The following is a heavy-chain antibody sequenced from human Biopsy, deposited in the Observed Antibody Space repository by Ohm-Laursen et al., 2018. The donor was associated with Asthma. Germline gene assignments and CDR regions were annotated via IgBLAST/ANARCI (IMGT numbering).Heavy chain of an antibody. CDR3: ARCQVGYSSGWSLLLKKIYYSGMDV. J-gene: IGHJ6*02. D-gene: IGHD6-19*01. V-gene: IGHV1-69*13. CDR2: IMTVFGTT. Sequence: ASVYASCKAPGGTFSNFAISWARQAPGQGLEWLGGIMTVFGTTNYAQEFQGRVTITADESTSTAYMEVTSLRSEDTAIYYCARCQVGYSSGWSLLLKKIYYSGMDVWGQGTAVTVSS. CDR1: GGTFSNFA.